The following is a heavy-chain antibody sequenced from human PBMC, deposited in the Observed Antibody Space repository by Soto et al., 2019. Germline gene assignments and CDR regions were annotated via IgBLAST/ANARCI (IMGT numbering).Heavy chain of an antibody. Sequence: QLQLQESGPGLVKPSETLSLTCTVSGGSISGNYNYWGWIRQPPGKGLEWIGSISYSGTTNSNPSLKSRITISVDTSKNQFSLRLSSVTAIDTAVYYCARVGGVPSSSPGVAHWGQGIVVTVSS. CDR3: ARVGGVPSSSPGVAH. CDR2: ISYSGTT. V-gene: IGHV4-39*01. CDR1: GGSISGNYNY. D-gene: IGHD6-13*01. J-gene: IGHJ4*02.